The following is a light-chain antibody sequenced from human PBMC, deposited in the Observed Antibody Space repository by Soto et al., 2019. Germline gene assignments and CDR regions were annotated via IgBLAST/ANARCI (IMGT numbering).Light chain of an antibody. J-gene: IGKJ4*01. V-gene: IGKV3-20*01. CDR2: DAS. CDR3: QQYGSTPLT. CDR1: QSVRNNY. Sequence: EIVLTQSPDTLSLSPGERATLSCRASQSVRNNYLAWYQQKPGQAPRFLIFDASSRATGIPDRFSGSGSGTXXTXTXXRXXXXDFAVYYCQQYGSTPLTFGGGTKVHIE.